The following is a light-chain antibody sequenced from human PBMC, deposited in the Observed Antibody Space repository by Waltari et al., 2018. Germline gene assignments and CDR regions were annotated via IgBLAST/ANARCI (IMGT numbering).Light chain of an antibody. CDR3: QQRRDLPLT. V-gene: IGKV3-11*01. J-gene: IGKJ4*01. Sequence: DIVLTQSPAILSLSPGERPSLSCRASQSVTNYLAWYQQKPGQAPRRLIYDTSNRATGIPARFSGSGFGTDFTLTISSLEPEDFAVYYCQQRRDLPLTFGGGTKVEMK. CDR1: QSVTNY. CDR2: DTS.